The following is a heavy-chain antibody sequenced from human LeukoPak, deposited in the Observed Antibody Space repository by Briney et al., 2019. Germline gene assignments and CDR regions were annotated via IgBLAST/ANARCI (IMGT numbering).Heavy chain of an antibody. CDR2: VYYNTNA. J-gene: IGHJ5*02. CDR1: GGSTSSSSYS. CDR3: ASFIAAAAKS. Sequence: SETQSLTCTVSGGSTSSSSYSWGWIRQPPGEGLEWIGTVYYNTNAYYNPSLKSRVAISLDTSKNQFSLKLSSVTAADTAVYFCASFIAAAAKSWGQGTLVTVSS. D-gene: IGHD6-13*01. V-gene: IGHV4-39*07.